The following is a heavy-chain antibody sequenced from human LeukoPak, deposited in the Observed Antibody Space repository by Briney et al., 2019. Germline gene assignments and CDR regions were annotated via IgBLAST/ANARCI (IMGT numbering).Heavy chain of an antibody. CDR3: TIGLGRTDHAY. CDR2: MKSKGDGGTT. V-gene: IGHV3-15*01. D-gene: IGHD1-26*01. J-gene: IGHJ4*02. CDR1: GVTFNNAW. Sequence: GGSLRLSCTGSGVTFNNAWMSWVRQAPGRGLEWVGRMKSKGDGGTTDYATPVKGRFTISRDDSKNTLSLQMNSLQTEDTGVYYCTIGLGRTDHAYCGQGTLVTVSS.